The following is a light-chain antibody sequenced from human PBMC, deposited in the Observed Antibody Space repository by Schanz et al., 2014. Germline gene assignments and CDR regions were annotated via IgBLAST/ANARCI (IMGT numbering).Light chain of an antibody. CDR3: QLFRGSSYT. CDR2: GAS. J-gene: IGKJ2*01. V-gene: IGKV3-20*01. Sequence: EIVLTQSPGTLSLSPGERATLSCRASQSVSSNYLAWYQQKPGQAPRLLIYGASSRATGIPDRFTGSGSGTDFTLTINTLEPEDFAVFYCQLFRGSSYTFGHGTTLEIK. CDR1: QSVSSNY.